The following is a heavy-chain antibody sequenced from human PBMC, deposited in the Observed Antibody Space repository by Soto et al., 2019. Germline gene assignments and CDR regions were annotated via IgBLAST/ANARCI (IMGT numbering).Heavy chain of an antibody. J-gene: IGHJ4*02. V-gene: IGHV4-34*01. CDR3: ARTPVGDGYNLPFDY. CDR1: GGSFSGYY. CDR2: INHSGST. Sequence: PSETLSLTCAVYGGSFSGYYWSWIRQPPGKGLEWIGEINHSGSTNYNPSLKSRVTISVDTSKNQFSLKLSSVTAADTAVYYCARTPVGDGYNLPFDYWGQGTLVTVSS. D-gene: IGHD3-16*01.